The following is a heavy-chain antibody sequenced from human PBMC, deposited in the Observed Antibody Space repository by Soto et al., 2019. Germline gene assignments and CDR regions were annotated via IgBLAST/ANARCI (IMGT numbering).Heavy chain of an antibody. D-gene: IGHD3-10*01. CDR3: ASTGEGSNALDY. Sequence: QLQLQESGPGLVKPSETLSLTCTVSGGSISSSSYYWGWIRQPPGKGLEWIGSIYYSGSTYYNPSLTSRVTISVDTSKTQFPLKLSSVTAADTAVYYCASTGEGSNALDYWGQGTLVTVSS. J-gene: IGHJ4*02. CDR1: GGSISSSSYY. CDR2: IYYSGST. V-gene: IGHV4-39*01.